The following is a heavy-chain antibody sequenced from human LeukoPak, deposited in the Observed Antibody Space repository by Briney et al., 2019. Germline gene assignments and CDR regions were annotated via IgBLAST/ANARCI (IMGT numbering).Heavy chain of an antibody. CDR3: AREGGDTAMGYYYYYYYMDV. D-gene: IGHD5-18*01. J-gene: IGHJ6*03. V-gene: IGHV3-30*02. CDR1: GFTFSSYG. Sequence: PGGSLRLSCAASGFTFSSYGMHWVRQAPGKGLEWVAFIRYDGSNKYYADSVKGRFTISRDNSKNTLYLQMNSLRAEDTAVYYCAREGGDTAMGYYYYYYYMDVWGKGTTVTVSS. CDR2: IRYDGSNK.